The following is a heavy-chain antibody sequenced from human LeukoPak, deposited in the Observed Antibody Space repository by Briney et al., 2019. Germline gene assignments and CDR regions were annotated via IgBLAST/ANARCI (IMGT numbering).Heavy chain of an antibody. CDR1: GFTFSSYW. CDR3: ARAEVLGYCSSTSCYAGAFDI. CDR2: IKQDGSEK. V-gene: IGHV3-7*04. D-gene: IGHD2-2*01. Sequence: GGSLRLSCAASGFTFSSYWMSWVRQAPGKGLEGVANIKQDGSEKYYMDSVKGRFTISRDNAKNSLYLQMNRLRAEDTAVYYCARAEVLGYCSSTSCYAGAFDIWGQGTMVTVSS. J-gene: IGHJ3*02.